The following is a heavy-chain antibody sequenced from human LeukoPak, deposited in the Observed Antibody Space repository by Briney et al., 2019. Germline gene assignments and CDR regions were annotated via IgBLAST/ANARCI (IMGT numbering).Heavy chain of an antibody. Sequence: SETLSLTCTVSGGSISSGGYYWSWIRQHPGQGLEWIGYIYYSGSTYYNPSLKSLVTISVDTSKNQFSLKLSSVTAADTAVYYCARFLYFNSTSCYSNYFDYWGQGTLVTVSS. D-gene: IGHD2-2*01. J-gene: IGHJ4*02. CDR2: IYYSGST. V-gene: IGHV4-31*01. CDR3: ARFLYFNSTSCYSNYFDY. CDR1: GGSISSGGYY.